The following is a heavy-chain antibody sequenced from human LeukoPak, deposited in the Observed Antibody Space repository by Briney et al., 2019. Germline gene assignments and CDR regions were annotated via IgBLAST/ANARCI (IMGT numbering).Heavy chain of an antibody. J-gene: IGHJ4*02. CDR2: IYSGRST. CDR1: GFTVSSNY. CDR3: ARAGAVEVFDY. V-gene: IGHV3-53*01. Sequence: GGSLRLSCAASGFTVSSNYMSWVRQAPGKGLEWVSVIYSGRSTYYADSVKGRFTISRDNSKNTLYLQMNSLRAEDTAVYYCARAGAVEVFDYWGQGTLVTVSS. D-gene: IGHD6-19*01.